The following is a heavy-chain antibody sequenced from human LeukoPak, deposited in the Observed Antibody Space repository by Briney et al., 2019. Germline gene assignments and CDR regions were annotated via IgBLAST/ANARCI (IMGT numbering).Heavy chain of an antibody. V-gene: IGHV4-59*01. CDR3: ARDPRKSSAYHTFDS. CDR1: GVSRSPYC. Sequence: PSETLSLTCKVSGVSRSPYCWSWIRQSPGRGLEWIGYIYYSGTSKYNPSLKGRVTMSLDTSKNHVSLTLTSVTAADTAVYYCARDPRKSSAYHTFDSWGQGILVAVSS. J-gene: IGHJ4*02. D-gene: IGHD3-22*01. CDR2: IYYSGTS.